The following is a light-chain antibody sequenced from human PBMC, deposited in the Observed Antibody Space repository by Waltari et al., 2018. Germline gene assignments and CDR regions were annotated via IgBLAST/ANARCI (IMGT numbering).Light chain of an antibody. CDR2: GAS. Sequence: EIVMTQSPATLSVSPGERVTLSCRASQTVNTNFAWYQQKPGQVPGLLIYGASARSTGMPVRFSGSVSGTELTLTISGVQSEEFAIYYGQRYVQGPLTFGQGTRLEIK. CDR3: QRYVQGPLT. V-gene: IGKV3-15*01. CDR1: QTVNTN. J-gene: IGKJ5*01.